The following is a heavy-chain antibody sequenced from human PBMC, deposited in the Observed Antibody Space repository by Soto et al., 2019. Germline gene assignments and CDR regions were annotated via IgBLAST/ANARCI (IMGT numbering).Heavy chain of an antibody. CDR1: GGSFSGYY. CDR2: INHSGST. CDR3: ARGRGIAARRNWFDP. V-gene: IGHV4-34*01. J-gene: IGHJ5*02. D-gene: IGHD6-6*01. Sequence: SETLSLTCAVYGGSFSGYYWSWIRQPPGKGLEWIGEINHSGSTNHNPSLKSRVTISVDTSKNQFSLKLSSVTAADTAVYYCARGRGIAARRNWFDPWGQRTLVTVPS.